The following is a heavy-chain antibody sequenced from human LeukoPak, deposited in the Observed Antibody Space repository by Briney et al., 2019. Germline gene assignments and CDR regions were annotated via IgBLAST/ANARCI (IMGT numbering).Heavy chain of an antibody. J-gene: IGHJ1*01. CDR2: IYYSGST. CDR1: GGSISSRSYY. Sequence: PSETLSLTCTVSGGSISSRSYYWGWIRQPPGKGLEWIGSIYYSGSTYYNPSLKSRVTISVDTSKNQFSLKLSSVTAADTAVYYCASGHGSGRKYFQHWGQGTLVTVSS. V-gene: IGHV4-39*01. CDR3: ASGHGSGRKYFQH. D-gene: IGHD3-10*01.